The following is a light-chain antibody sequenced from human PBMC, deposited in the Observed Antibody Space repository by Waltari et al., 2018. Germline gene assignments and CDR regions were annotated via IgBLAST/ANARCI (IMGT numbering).Light chain of an antibody. Sequence: TCRGSRGMSSWLAWYQQKPGKAPKLLIYKASSLESGVPSRFSGSGSGTEFTLTISSLQPDDFATYYCQQYNSYPYTFGQGTKLEIK. CDR3: QQYNSYPYT. CDR2: KAS. CDR1: RGMSSW. J-gene: IGKJ2*01. V-gene: IGKV1-5*03.